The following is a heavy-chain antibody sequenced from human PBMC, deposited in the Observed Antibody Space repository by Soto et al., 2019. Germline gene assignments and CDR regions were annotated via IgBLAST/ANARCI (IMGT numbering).Heavy chain of an antibody. D-gene: IGHD3-22*01. Sequence: ASVKVSCKVSGYTLSELSMHWVRQAPGKGLEWMGRFDPGDGQTIYAQKFQGRVTMTGDTSADTVYMELSSLRSEDTAIYYCTRDHYDSSGYYRFDYWGQGTPVTVSS. CDR2: FDPGDGQT. CDR1: GYTLSELS. J-gene: IGHJ4*02. V-gene: IGHV1-24*01. CDR3: TRDHYDSSGYYRFDY.